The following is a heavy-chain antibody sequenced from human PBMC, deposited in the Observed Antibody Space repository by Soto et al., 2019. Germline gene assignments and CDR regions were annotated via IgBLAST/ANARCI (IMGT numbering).Heavy chain of an antibody. CDR2: ISSGGSDK. J-gene: IGHJ4*02. Sequence: GGSLRLSCAASGFTFSSFGMHWVRQAPGKGLEWVAVISSGGSDKYYADSVKGRFTISRDNPRNTLYLQMNSLRAEDTAVYYCAKDADIGAAGYYFDYWGQGTLVTVSS. CDR1: GFTFSSFG. D-gene: IGHD6-13*01. CDR3: AKDADIGAAGYYFDY. V-gene: IGHV3-30*18.